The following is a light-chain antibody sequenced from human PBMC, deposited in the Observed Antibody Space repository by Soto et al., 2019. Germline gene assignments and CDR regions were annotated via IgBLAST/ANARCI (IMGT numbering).Light chain of an antibody. CDR3: QQHNQWPIT. Sequence: EIVLTQSPDTLSLSPGERATLSCRASQSVSSNLAWYQQKPGQAPRLLIYYISTRATGIPARFSGSGSGTEFTLTINSLQSEDSAVYYCQQHNQWPITFGQGTRLEIK. J-gene: IGKJ5*01. CDR2: YIS. CDR1: QSVSSN. V-gene: IGKV3D-15*01.